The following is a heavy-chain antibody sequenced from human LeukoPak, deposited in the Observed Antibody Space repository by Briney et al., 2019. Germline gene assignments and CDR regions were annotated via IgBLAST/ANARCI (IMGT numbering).Heavy chain of an antibody. D-gene: IGHD1-20*01. CDR3: ARGPYNWNDEAYYYYYYMDV. Sequence: PSETLSLTCTVSGGSISSHYWSWIRQPPGKGLEWIGYIYYSWSTNYNPSLKSRVTISVDTSKNQFSLKLSSVTAADTAVYYCARGPYNWNDEAYYYYYYMDVWGKGTTVTVSS. CDR1: GGSISSHY. V-gene: IGHV4-59*11. CDR2: IYYSWST. J-gene: IGHJ6*03.